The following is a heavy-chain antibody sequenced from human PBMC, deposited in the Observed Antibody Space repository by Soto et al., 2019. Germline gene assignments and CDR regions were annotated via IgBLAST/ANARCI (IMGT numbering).Heavy chain of an antibody. Sequence: SQTLSLTCAISGDSVSSNSAAWNWIRQSPSRGLEWLGRTYYRSKWYNDYAVSVKSRITINPDTSKNQFSLQLNSVTPEDTAVYYCPSRGRSAGSYYDFWSGPTDAFDIWGQGTMVTVSS. D-gene: IGHD3-3*01. V-gene: IGHV6-1*01. CDR2: TYYRSKWYN. CDR1: GDSVSSNSAA. J-gene: IGHJ3*02. CDR3: PSRGRSAGSYYDFWSGPTDAFDI.